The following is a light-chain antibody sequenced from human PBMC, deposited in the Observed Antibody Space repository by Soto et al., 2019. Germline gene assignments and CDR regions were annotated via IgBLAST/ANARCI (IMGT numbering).Light chain of an antibody. CDR3: EAWDDSLSGHGV. CDR2: RNG. V-gene: IGLV1-47*01. CDR1: SSNIGKSF. J-gene: IGLJ3*02. Sequence: QSVLTQPPSASGTPGQRVTISCSGGSSNIGKSFVSWYQQLPGTAPKLLIYRNGQRTSGVPDRFSGSKSGTAASLATSGLRSEDEADYYCEAWDDSLSGHGVFGGGTKLTVL.